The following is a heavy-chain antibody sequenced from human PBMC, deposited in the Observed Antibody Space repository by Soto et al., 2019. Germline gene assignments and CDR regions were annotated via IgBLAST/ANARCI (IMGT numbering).Heavy chain of an antibody. D-gene: IGHD2-8*01. CDR1: GGSVSSGSYY. CDR3: ARGGCTNGVCYIYGPYYYYYGMDV. V-gene: IGHV4-61*01. J-gene: IGHJ6*02. CDR2: IYYSGST. Sequence: SETLSLTCTVSGGSVSSGSYYWSWIRQPPGKGLEWIGYIYYSGSTNYNPPLKSRVTISVDTSKNQFSLKLSSVTAADTAVYYCARGGCTNGVCYIYGPYYYYYGMDVWGQGTTVTVSS.